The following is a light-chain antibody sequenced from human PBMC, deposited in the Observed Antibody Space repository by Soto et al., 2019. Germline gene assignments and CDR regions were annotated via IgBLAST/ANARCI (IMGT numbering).Light chain of an antibody. J-gene: IGKJ1*01. Sequence: EILFAQSPGTLSLPPGERATLSCRASQSVSSSYLARYQQKPGQAPRLLIYGASSRATGIPDRFSGSGSGTDFTLTISSLEPEDFAVYYCQQYGSSPGTFGQGTKVDI. CDR1: QSVSSSY. CDR3: QQYGSSPGT. CDR2: GAS. V-gene: IGKV3-20*01.